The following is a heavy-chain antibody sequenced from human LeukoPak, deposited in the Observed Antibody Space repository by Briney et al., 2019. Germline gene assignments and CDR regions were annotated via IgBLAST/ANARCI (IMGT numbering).Heavy chain of an antibody. D-gene: IGHD3-22*01. Sequence: GGSLRLSCAASGFTFNNYWLTWVRQAPGKGLEWVAKISQDGSEKYYVDSVKGRFTNSRDSGKNSLYLQMNSLRVEDPAVYYCARAVGSSGCDYWGQGTLVTVSS. CDR1: GFTFNNYW. V-gene: IGHV3-7*01. CDR2: ISQDGSEK. CDR3: ARAVGSSGCDY. J-gene: IGHJ4*02.